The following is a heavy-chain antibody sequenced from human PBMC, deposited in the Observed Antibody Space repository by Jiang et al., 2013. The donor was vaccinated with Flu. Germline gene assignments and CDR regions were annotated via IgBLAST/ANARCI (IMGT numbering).Heavy chain of an antibody. CDR2: ISSSGSTI. Sequence: VQLVESGGGLVKPGGSLRLSCAASGFTFSDYYMSWIRQAPGKGLEWVSYISSSGSTIYYADSVKGRFTISRDNAKNSLYLQMNSLRAEDTAVYYCARVKTGYCSSTSCSYYYYYYMDVWGKGTTVTVSS. CDR3: ARVKTGYCSSTSCSYYYYYYMDV. J-gene: IGHJ6*03. D-gene: IGHD2-2*01. V-gene: IGHV3-11*01. CDR1: GFTFSDYY.